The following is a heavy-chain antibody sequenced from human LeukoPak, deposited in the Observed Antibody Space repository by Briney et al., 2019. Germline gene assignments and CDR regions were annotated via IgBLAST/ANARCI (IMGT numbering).Heavy chain of an antibody. CDR2: ISSSGSTI. CDR3: ARDRRYYFDC. CDR1: GFTFSSYE. J-gene: IGHJ4*02. V-gene: IGHV3-48*03. Sequence: GGSLRLSCAASGFTFSSYEMNWVRQAPGKGLEWVSYISSSGSTIYYADSVKGRFTISRDNSKNTLYLQMNSLRAEDTAVYYCARDRRYYFDCWGQGTLVTVSS.